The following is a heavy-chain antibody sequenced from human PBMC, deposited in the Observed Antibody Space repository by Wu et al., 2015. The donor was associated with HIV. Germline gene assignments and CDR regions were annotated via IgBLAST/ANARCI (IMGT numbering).Heavy chain of an antibody. CDR1: GYTFTSYY. CDR3: ARERTYPQKYNWFDP. Sequence: QVQLVQSGAEVKKPGASVKVSCKASGYTFTSYYMHWVRQAPGQGLEWMGIINPSGGSTSYAQRFQGRVTMTRDTSTSTVYMELSSLRSEDTAVYYCARERTYPQKYNWFDPWGQGTLVTVSS. CDR2: INPSGGST. D-gene: IGHD2-2*01. V-gene: IGHV1-46*03. J-gene: IGHJ5*02.